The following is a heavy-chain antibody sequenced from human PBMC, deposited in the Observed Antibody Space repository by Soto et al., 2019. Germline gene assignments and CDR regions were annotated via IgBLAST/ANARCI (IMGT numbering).Heavy chain of an antibody. CDR3: ARVAYDYGDYVDAFDI. CDR1: GYTFTSYG. Sequence: QVQLVQSGAEVKKPGASVKVSCKASGYTFTSYGISWVRQAPGQGLEWMGWISAYNGNTNYAQKLQGRVTMTTDTPPSTAHMELRSLRSDDTAVYYCARVAYDYGDYVDAFDIWGQGTMVTVSS. D-gene: IGHD4-17*01. V-gene: IGHV1-18*01. CDR2: ISAYNGNT. J-gene: IGHJ3*02.